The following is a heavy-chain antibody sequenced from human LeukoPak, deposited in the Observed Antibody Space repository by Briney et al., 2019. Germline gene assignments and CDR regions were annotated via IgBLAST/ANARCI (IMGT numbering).Heavy chain of an antibody. CDR1: GFTFDEYA. J-gene: IGHJ6*03. Sequence: PGRSLRLSCAASGFTFDEYAMHWVRQASGKGLEWVSGISRNGDSVGYAASVKGRFTISRDNGRNSLYLQMTSLRPEDTALYYCARDARRGPTGFYMNVWGRGTTVTVSS. CDR2: ISRNGDSV. CDR3: ARDARRGPTGFYMNV. V-gene: IGHV3-9*01. D-gene: IGHD3-9*01.